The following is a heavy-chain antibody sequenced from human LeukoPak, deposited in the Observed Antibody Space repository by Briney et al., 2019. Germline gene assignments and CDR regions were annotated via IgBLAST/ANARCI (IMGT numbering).Heavy chain of an antibody. CDR2: ISGSGGST. J-gene: IGHJ4*02. V-gene: IGHV3-23*01. Sequence: PGGSLRLSCAASGFTFSSYAMSWVRQAPGKGLEWVSAISGSGGSTYYADSVKGRFTIPRDNSKNTLYLQMNSLRAEDTAVYYCAKDQADPGTPFDYWGQGTLVTVSS. CDR3: AKDQADPGTPFDY. CDR1: GFTFSSYA.